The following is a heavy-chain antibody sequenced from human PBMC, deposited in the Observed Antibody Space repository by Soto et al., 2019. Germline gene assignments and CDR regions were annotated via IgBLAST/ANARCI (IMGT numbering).Heavy chain of an antibody. J-gene: IGHJ4*02. V-gene: IGHV4-4*02. Sequence: QVQLQESGPGLVKPSGTLSLTCAVTSGSISSSNWWSWVRQPPGKGLEWIGQIWHSGSTDYNPSLKSRVTMSVDKSKNQFSLQVTSVTAADTAVYFCARGSTVIDCLDSWSRGTLVTVSS. D-gene: IGHD3-16*02. CDR1: SGSISSSNW. CDR2: IWHSGST. CDR3: ARGSTVIDCLDS.